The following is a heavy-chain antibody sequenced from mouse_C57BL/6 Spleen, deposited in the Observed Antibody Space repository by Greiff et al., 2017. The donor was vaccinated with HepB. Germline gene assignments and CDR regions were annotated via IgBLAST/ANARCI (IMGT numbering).Heavy chain of an antibody. CDR3: ARSPMWDYGKGY. Sequence: QVQLQQSGAELARPGASVKLSCKASGYTFTSYGISWVKQRTGQGLEWIGEIYPRSGNTYYNEKFKGKATLTADKSSSTAYMELRSLTSEDSAVYFCARSPMWDYGKGYWGQGTTLTVSS. CDR1: GYTFTSYG. CDR2: IYPRSGNT. D-gene: IGHD2-4*01. J-gene: IGHJ2*01. V-gene: IGHV1-81*01.